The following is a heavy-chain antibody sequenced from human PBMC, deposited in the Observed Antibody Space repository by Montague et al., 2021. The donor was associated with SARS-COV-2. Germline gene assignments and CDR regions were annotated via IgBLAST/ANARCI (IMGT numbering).Heavy chain of an antibody. CDR1: GGSISSGGYY. Sequence: TLSLTCTVSGGSISSGGYYWSWIRQHPGKGLEWIGYIYYSGSTYYNPSLKSRVTISVDTSKNQFSLKLSSVTAADTAVYYCAREKRHYCSSTSCYDNYYYYYGMDVWGQGTTGTVSS. J-gene: IGHJ6*02. CDR3: AREKRHYCSSTSCYDNYYYYYGMDV. V-gene: IGHV4-31*03. CDR2: IYYSGST. D-gene: IGHD2-2*01.